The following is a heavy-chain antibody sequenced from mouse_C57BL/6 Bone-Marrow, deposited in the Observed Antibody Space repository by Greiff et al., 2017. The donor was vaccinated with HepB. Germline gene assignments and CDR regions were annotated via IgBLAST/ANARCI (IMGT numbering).Heavy chain of an antibody. Sequence: VQLQQPGAELVKPGASVKLSCKASGYTFTSYWMHWVKQRPGQGLEWIGMIHPNSGSTNYNEKFKSEATLTVDKSSSTAYMQLSSLTSEDSAVYYCASTTVVATGYFDVWGTGTTVTVSS. CDR3: ASTTVVATGYFDV. CDR1: GYTFTSYW. CDR2: IHPNSGST. J-gene: IGHJ1*03. D-gene: IGHD1-1*01. V-gene: IGHV1-64*01.